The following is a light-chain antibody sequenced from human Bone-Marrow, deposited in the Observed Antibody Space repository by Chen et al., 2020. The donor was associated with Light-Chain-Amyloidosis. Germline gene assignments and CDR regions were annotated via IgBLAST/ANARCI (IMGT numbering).Light chain of an antibody. CDR3: QVWDRSRDRPV. CDR1: NIGSTS. Sequence: SYVLTQPSSVSVAPGQTATIACGGNNIGSTSVHWYQQTPGQAPLLALYDDRDRPSGIPARLSGSNSGNTATLTISRVEAGDEADYYCQVWDRSRDRPVFGGGTKLTVL. J-gene: IGLJ3*02. V-gene: IGLV3-21*02. CDR2: DDR.